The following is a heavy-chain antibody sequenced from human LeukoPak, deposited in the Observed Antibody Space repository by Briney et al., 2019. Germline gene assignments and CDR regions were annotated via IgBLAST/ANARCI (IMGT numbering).Heavy chain of an antibody. V-gene: IGHV3-64*01. D-gene: IGHD3-16*01. Sequence: PGGSLRLSCAASGFTLSSYWMHWVRQAPGKGLEYVSAISENGGRTYYANSVKGRFTNSRDNSKNTLYLQMDSLRAEDMAVYYGARDRVGGWAFDIWGQGTMVTVSS. CDR2: ISENGGRT. CDR3: ARDRVGGWAFDI. CDR1: GFTLSSYW. J-gene: IGHJ3*02.